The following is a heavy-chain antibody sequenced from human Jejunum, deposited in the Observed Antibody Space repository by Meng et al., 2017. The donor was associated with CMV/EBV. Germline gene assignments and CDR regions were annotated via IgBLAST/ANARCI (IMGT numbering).Heavy chain of an antibody. J-gene: IGHJ5*01. Sequence: FSGFSITPSGVGVGLIRPPPGEALEWRATMSWNDAESYRTSLKSRVTINQDTSKDLVVLTMPNTDPVDTATYFCAHTSPRTSSFDSWGQGTLVTVSS. D-gene: IGHD1/OR15-1a*01. V-gene: IGHV2-5*01. CDR3: AHTSPRTSSFDS. CDR2: MSWNDAE. CDR1: GFSITPSGVG.